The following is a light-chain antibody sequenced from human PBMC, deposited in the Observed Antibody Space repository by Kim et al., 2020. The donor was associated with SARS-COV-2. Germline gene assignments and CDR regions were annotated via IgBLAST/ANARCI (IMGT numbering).Light chain of an antibody. V-gene: IGKV3-11*01. CDR1: QSVSSY. J-gene: IGKJ4*01. CDR3: QQRRSWPLT. Sequence: LSPGERATSSCRASQSVSSYLAWYQQKPGQAPRLLIFDASNRATGIPARFSGSGSETDFTLTISSLEPEDFAVYYCQQRRSWPLTFGGGTKVDIK. CDR2: DAS.